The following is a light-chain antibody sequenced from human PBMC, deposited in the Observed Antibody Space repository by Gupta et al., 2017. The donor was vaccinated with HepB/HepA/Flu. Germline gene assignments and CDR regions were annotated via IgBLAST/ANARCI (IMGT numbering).Light chain of an antibody. Sequence: SSELTQDPAVSVALGQTVRTTCQGDSLRSYYASWYQQKPGEAPGLVIYGKNNRPSGIPDRVSCSSSGYTASFTITGAQAEDEADYYCNSQDNSGNHQGVFGTGTKVTVL. CDR1: SLRSYY. J-gene: IGLJ1*01. CDR2: GKN. CDR3: NSQDNSGNHQGV. V-gene: IGLV3-19*01.